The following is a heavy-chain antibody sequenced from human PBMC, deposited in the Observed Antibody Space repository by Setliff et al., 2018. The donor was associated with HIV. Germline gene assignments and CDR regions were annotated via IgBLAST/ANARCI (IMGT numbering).Heavy chain of an antibody. D-gene: IGHD3-10*02. Sequence: PGGSLRLSCAASGFSFSNYAMHWVRQAPGKGLEWVAFIRHDGSDKYYADSVKGRFTISRDNSKNTLYLQMNSLRAEDTAVYYCARDRFPQSNIFGAWYFDLWGRGTLVTVSS. CDR3: ARDRFPQSNIFGAWYFDL. J-gene: IGHJ2*01. CDR2: IRHDGSDK. V-gene: IGHV3-30*02. CDR1: GFSFSNYA.